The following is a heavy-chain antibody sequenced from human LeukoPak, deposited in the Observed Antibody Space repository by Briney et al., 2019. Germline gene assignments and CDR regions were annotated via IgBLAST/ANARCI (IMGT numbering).Heavy chain of an antibody. J-gene: IGHJ4*02. CDR3: AREISGYSDY. D-gene: IGHD3-22*01. V-gene: IGHV1-2*02. CDR1: GYTFTGYY. Sequence: ASVKVSCKASGYTFTGYYMHWVRQAPGQGLEWMGWINANSGDTRYAQKFQGRVTMTRDTSISTAYMELSRLRSDDTAMYYCAREISGYSDYWGQGTLVTVSS. CDR2: INANSGDT.